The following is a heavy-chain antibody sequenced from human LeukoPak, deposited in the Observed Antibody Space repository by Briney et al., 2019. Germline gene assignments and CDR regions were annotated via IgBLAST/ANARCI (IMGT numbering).Heavy chain of an antibody. J-gene: IGHJ4*02. CDR2: IKSKTDGGTT. CDR1: GSTFSNAW. CDR3: ICIVVVPAAMHYFDY. Sequence: PGGSLRLSCAASGSTFSNAWMSWVRQAPGKGLEWVGRIKSKTDGGTTDYAAPVKGRFTISRDDSKNTLYLQMNSLKTEDTAVYYCICIVVVPAAMHYFDYWGQGTLVTVSS. D-gene: IGHD2-2*01. V-gene: IGHV3-15*01.